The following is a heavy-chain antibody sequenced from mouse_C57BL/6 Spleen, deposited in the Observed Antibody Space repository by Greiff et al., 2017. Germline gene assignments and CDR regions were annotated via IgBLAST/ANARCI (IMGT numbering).Heavy chain of an antibody. V-gene: IGHV8-8*01. CDR2: IWWDDDK. CDR3: ARSIYDGYYSWFAY. Sequence: QVTLKVSGPGILQPSQTLSLTCSFSGFSLSTFGMGVGWIRQPSGKGLEWLAHIWWDDDKYYNPALKRRLTISKDTSKNQVFLKIANVDTADTATYYCARSIYDGYYSWFAYWGQGTLVTVSA. CDR1: GFSLSTFGMG. J-gene: IGHJ3*01. D-gene: IGHD2-3*01.